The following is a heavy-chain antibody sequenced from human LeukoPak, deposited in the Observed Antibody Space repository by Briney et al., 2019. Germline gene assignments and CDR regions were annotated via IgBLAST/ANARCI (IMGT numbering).Heavy chain of an antibody. Sequence: SETLSLTCAVYGGSFSGYYWSWIRQPPGKGPEWIGEINHSGSTNYNPSLKSRVTISVDTSKNQFSLKLSSVTAADTAVYYCARGVLRYFARWFDPWGQGTLVTVSS. J-gene: IGHJ5*02. CDR2: INHSGST. CDR3: ARGVLRYFARWFDP. CDR1: GGSFSGYY. D-gene: IGHD3-9*01. V-gene: IGHV4-34*01.